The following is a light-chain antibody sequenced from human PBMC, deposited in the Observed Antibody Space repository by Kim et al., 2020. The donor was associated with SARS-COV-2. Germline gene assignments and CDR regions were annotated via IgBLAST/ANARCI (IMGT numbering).Light chain of an antibody. CDR3: CSRDSRANIYV. J-gene: IGLJ1*01. Sequence: SSELTQDPTVSVALGQTVRITCQGDSLRKSYASWYQKKPGQAPILVMSDENNRPSGIPDRFSGSSSGSTASLTITGAQAEYEADYYCCSRDSRANIYVFG. CDR2: DEN. CDR1: SLRKSY. V-gene: IGLV3-19*01.